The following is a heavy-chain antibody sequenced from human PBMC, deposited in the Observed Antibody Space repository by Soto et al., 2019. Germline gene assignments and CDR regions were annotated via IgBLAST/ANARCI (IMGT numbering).Heavy chain of an antibody. CDR1: GGTVSSYA. Sequence: SVKVSCKASGGTVSSYAISWVRQAPGQGLEWMGGIIPIFGTANYAQKFQGRVTITADESTSTAYMELSSLRSEDTAVYYCARDSGSYCSGGSCYPTYYYYGMDVWGQGTTVTVSS. D-gene: IGHD2-15*01. J-gene: IGHJ6*02. CDR3: ARDSGSYCSGGSCYPTYYYYGMDV. CDR2: IIPIFGTA. V-gene: IGHV1-69*13.